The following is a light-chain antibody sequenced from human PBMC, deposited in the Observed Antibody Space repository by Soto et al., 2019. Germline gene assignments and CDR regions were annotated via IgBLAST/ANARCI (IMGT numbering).Light chain of an antibody. CDR2: AAS. CDR1: HDISSY. CDR3: QQHKDYPLT. J-gene: IGKJ5*01. Sequence: DIQLTQSPSFLSASVGDRFTITCRASHDISSYLTWYQQKPGKAPTVLIYAASTLQGGVPSRFSGSGSGTEFTLTISSLQSEDFASYYCQQHKDYPLTFGRGTRL. V-gene: IGKV1-9*01.